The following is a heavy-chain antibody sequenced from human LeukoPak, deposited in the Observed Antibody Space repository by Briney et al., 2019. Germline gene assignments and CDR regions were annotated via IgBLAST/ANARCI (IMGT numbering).Heavy chain of an antibody. CDR3: ARLRTGSNYFDY. Sequence: SETLSLTCTVSGGSISSSSYYWGWIRQPPEKGLEWIGSIYYSGSTYYNPSLKSRVTISVDTSKDQFSLKLSSVTAADTAVYYCARLRTGSNYFDYWGQGTLVTVSS. D-gene: IGHD1-14*01. J-gene: IGHJ4*02. CDR1: GGSISSSSYY. V-gene: IGHV4-39*01. CDR2: IYYSGST.